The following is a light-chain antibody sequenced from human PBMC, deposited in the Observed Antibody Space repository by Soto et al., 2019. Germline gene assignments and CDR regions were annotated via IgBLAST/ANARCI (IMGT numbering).Light chain of an antibody. CDR2: DAS. CDR3: QQRSNWPLT. V-gene: IGKV3-11*01. CDR1: QSVRSY. Sequence: EIGMTQSPATLSLSPGERATLSCRASQSVRSYLAWYQQKPGQAPMLLLFDASYRATGIPARFSGSGSGTDFTLTISNLEPEDFALYYCQQRSNWPLTFGGGTEVEIK. J-gene: IGKJ4*01.